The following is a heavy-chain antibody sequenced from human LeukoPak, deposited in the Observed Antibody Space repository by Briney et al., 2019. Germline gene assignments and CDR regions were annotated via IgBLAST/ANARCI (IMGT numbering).Heavy chain of an antibody. J-gene: IGHJ4*02. CDR2: IKPDGSEK. V-gene: IGHV3-7*01. CDR3: ARDQTPFV. Sequence: PGGSLRLSCTTSGFTFSSSAMSWVRQAPGKGLEWVANIKPDGSEKYYVDSVKGRFTISRDNAKNSLYLQMNSLRAEDTAVYYCARDQTPFVWGQGTLVTVSS. CDR1: GFTFSSSA.